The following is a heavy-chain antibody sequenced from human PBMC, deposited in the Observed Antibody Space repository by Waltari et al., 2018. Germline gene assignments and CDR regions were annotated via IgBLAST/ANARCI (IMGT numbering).Heavy chain of an antibody. V-gene: IGHV4-39*01. CDR1: GGSISSSSYY. CDR3: ARLGVAFDY. CDR2: IYYSGST. Sequence: QLQLQESGPGLVKPSETLSLTCTVSGGSISSSSYYWGWIRQPPVKGLEWIGSIYYSGSTYYNPSLKSRVTISVDTSKNQFSLKLSSVTAADTAVYYCARLGVAFDYWGQGTLVTVSS. D-gene: IGHD3-16*01. J-gene: IGHJ4*02.